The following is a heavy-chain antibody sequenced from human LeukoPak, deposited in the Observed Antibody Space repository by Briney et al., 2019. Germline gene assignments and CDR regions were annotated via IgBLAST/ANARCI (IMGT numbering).Heavy chain of an antibody. J-gene: IGHJ5*02. CDR2: IYSGGRT. Sequence: GGSLRLSCAASGFTLSSNYMSWVRQAPGQGLEWVSVIYSGGRTYYADSVKGRFTISRDNSKNTLYLQMNSLRPEDTAVYYCATEGFSSGWSYLSWGQGTRVTVSS. D-gene: IGHD6-19*01. V-gene: IGHV3-66*02. CDR3: ATEGFSSGWSYLS. CDR1: GFTLSSNY.